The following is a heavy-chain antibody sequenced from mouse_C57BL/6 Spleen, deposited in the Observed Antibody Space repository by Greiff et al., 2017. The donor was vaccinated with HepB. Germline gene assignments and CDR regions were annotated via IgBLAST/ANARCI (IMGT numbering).Heavy chain of an antibody. J-gene: IGHJ4*01. Sequence: VQLQQSGPELVKPGASVKISCKASGYTFTDYYMNWVKQSHGKSLEWIGDINPNNGGTSYNQKFKGKATLTVDKSSSTAYMELRSLTSEDSAVYYGASRYDYGDYAMDYWGQGTSVTVSS. D-gene: IGHD2-4*01. V-gene: IGHV1-26*01. CDR1: GYTFTDYY. CDR3: ASRYDYGDYAMDY. CDR2: INPNNGGT.